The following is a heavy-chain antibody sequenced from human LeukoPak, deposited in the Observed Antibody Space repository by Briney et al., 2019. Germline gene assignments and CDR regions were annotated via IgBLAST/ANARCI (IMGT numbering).Heavy chain of an antibody. V-gene: IGHV1-69*13. D-gene: IGHD5-24*01. Sequence: SVKVSCKASGGTFSSYAISWVRQAPGQGLEWMGGIIPIFGTANYAQKFQGRVTITADESTSTAYMELSSLRSEDTAVYYCAVHGDGPASMGVICFAGLKYWGQGSLVTVSS. J-gene: IGHJ4*02. CDR1: GGTFSSYA. CDR2: IIPIFGTA. CDR3: AVHGDGPASMGVICFAGLKY.